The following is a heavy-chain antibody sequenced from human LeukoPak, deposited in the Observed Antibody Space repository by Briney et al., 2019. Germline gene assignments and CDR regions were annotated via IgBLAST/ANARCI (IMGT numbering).Heavy chain of an antibody. CDR2: MNVKTGAT. J-gene: IGHJ4*02. CDR1: GYTFTDYY. V-gene: IGHV1-2*02. D-gene: IGHD2-2*01. Sequence: ASVTVSCKASGYTFTDYYIHWVRQAPGHGLEWLGWMNVKTGATSSAQKFPGRFTMTRDTSIGTASMEFSSLTSDDTAVYYCARETAQYCSSTSCYAGGFDYWGQGTLVTVSS. CDR3: ARETAQYCSSTSCYAGGFDY.